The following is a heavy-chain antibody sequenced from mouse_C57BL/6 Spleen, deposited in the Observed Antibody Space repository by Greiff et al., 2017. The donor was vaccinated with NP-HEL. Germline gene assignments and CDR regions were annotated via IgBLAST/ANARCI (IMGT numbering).Heavy chain of an antibody. V-gene: IGHV3-1*01. D-gene: IGHD2-5*01. CDR2: ISYSGST. CDR3: ARGSNYGGFAY. Sequence: EVKLVESGPGMVKPSQSLSLTCTVTGYSITSGYDWHWIRHFPGNKLEWMGYISYSGSTNYNPSLKSRISITHDTSKNHFFLKLNSVTTEDTATYYCARGSNYGGFAYWGQGTLVTVSA. CDR1: GYSITSGYD. J-gene: IGHJ3*01.